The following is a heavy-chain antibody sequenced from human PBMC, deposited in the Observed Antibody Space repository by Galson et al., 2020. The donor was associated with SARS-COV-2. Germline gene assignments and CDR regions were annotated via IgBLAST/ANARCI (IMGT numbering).Heavy chain of an antibody. CDR1: GFTFDEYS. D-gene: IGHD2-2*01. CDR3: AKDLANAYTFDY. Sequence: GGSLRLSCAASGFTFDEYSMYWVRQAPGKGLEWVSLITWDGGSTYYADSVKGRFTISRDNSKSSLYLQMNSLRTEDTALYFCAKDLANAYTFDYWGQGTLVIVSS. V-gene: IGHV3-43*01. J-gene: IGHJ4*02. CDR2: ITWDGGST.